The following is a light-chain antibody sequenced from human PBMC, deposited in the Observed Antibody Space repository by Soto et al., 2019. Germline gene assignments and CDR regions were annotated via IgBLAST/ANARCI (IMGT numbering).Light chain of an antibody. J-gene: IGKJ2*03. V-gene: IGKV1-39*01. Sequence: DIQLTQSPSSLSASVGDRVTITCRASQTISNFLNWYQQKPGKAPKLMIYGASSVQGGVPSRFSGSVSGTEFTLTISRLQPDDLATYYCQQSYNTPSYGFGQGTKLQIK. CDR1: QTISNF. CDR2: GAS. CDR3: QQSYNTPSYG.